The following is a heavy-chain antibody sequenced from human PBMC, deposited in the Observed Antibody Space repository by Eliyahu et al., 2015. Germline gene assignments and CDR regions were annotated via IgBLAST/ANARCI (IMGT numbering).Heavy chain of an antibody. CDR3: VRDQWERLWAFDY. V-gene: IGHV1-3*01. D-gene: IGHD1-26*01. CDR1: GYTFTSYA. Sequence: QVQLVQSGAEVKKPGASVKVSCKASGYTFTSYAMHWVRQAPGQRLEWMGWINAGNGDTKYSQKFQGRVTITRDTSASTAYMELTSLRSEDTAVYYCVRDQWERLWAFDYWGQGTLITVSS. CDR2: INAGNGDT. J-gene: IGHJ4*02.